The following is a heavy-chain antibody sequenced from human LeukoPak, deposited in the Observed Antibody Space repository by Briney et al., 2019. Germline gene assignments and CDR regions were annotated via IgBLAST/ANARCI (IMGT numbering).Heavy chain of an antibody. CDR3: ARERSGYGGGFDY. D-gene: IGHD5-12*01. V-gene: IGHV3-48*01. CDR1: GFTFSSYS. J-gene: IGHJ4*02. CDR2: ISSRSSTI. Sequence: GGSLRLSCAASGFTFSSYSINWVRQAPGKGLEWVSYISSRSSTIYYVDSVKGRFTISRDNAKNSLYLQMNSLRAEDTAVYYCARERSGYGGGFDYWGQGTLVTVSS.